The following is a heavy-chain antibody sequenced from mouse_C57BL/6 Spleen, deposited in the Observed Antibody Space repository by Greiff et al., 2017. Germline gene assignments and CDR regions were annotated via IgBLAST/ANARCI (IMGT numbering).Heavy chain of an antibody. J-gene: IGHJ3*01. CDR3: ASHYDYAWFAY. Sequence: VQLQQSGPGLVKPSQSLSLTCSVTGYSITSGYYWNWIRRFPGNKLEWMGYISYDGSNNYNPSLKNRISITRDTSKNQFFLKLNSVTTEDTATYYCASHYDYAWFAYWGQGTLVTVSA. CDR2: ISYDGSN. CDR1: GYSITSGYY. D-gene: IGHD2-4*01. V-gene: IGHV3-6*01.